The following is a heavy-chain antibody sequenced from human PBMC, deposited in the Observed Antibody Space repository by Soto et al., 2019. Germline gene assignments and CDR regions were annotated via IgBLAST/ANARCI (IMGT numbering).Heavy chain of an antibody. CDR1: GSTFSMYW. J-gene: IGHJ4*02. CDR2: INDDGSHT. CDR3: TRGPRSTSTGTGAF. V-gene: IGHV3-74*01. Sequence: GGSLRLSCAASGSTFSMYWMHWVRQVPGKGPEWVSRINDDGSHTNYADSVKGRFTISRDNAKNTLYLQMNDLRAEDTAVYYCTRGPRSTSTGTGAFWGQGTLVTVS. D-gene: IGHD1-1*01.